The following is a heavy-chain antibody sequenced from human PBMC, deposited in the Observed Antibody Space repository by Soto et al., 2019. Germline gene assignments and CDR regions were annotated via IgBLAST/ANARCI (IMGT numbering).Heavy chain of an antibody. V-gene: IGHV4-39*01. Sequence: QLQLQESGPGLVKPSETLSLTCNVSGGSISSSRSYWAWFRQPPGKELEWIANIFYAGNTYYNPSPKSRATVSVDTCKNQFSLTLDSVTVADTAVYYCARQAAAPGIDLWFDPWGQGTLVTVSS. CDR2: IFYAGNT. D-gene: IGHD6-13*01. CDR3: ARQAAAPGIDLWFDP. CDR1: GGSISSSRSY. J-gene: IGHJ5*02.